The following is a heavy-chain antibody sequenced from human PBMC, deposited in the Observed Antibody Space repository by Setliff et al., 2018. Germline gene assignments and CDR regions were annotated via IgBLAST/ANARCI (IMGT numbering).Heavy chain of an antibody. D-gene: IGHD4-17*01. CDR3: ARGAYGDYYFDY. V-gene: IGHV3-48*03. Sequence: PGGSLRLSCAASGFTFSSYEMNWVRQAPGKGLEWVSYISSSGSTIYYADSVKGRFTISRDNAKNSLYLQMNSLRAEDTAVYYCARGAYGDYYFDYWGQGTLVTV. CDR2: ISSSGSTI. J-gene: IGHJ4*02. CDR1: GFTFSSYE.